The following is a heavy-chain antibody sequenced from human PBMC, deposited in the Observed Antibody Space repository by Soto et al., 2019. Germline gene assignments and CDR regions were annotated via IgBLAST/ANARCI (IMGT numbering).Heavy chain of an antibody. D-gene: IGHD6-13*01. CDR2: IIPYYNTL. J-gene: IGHJ5*01. CDR1: EGTFNSYA. CDR3: ASVASRRYPYFCDS. V-gene: IGHV1-69*01. Sequence: QAQVVQSGAEVRKPGSSVKLSCKASEGTFNSYAIAWVRQAPGQGLEWMGGIIPYYNTLNYAQKFQDRVTITPDDSTNTVYMELSSLRSDDTAVYFCASVASRRYPYFCDSWAHGQRVTVSS.